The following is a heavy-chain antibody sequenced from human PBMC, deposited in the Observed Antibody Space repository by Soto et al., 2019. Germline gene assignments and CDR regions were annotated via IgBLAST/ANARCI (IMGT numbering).Heavy chain of an antibody. CDR2: ISYDGSNE. J-gene: IGHJ4*02. Sequence: SGESLRLSCSISGFTFGSYGVHRLGQGPGKGLEWVAHISYDGSNEHYVDSVKGRFTISRDNSKTTLSLQVNSLRAESTAVYSCAKDTYYHDRSGYWILDEWGEGTQVTV. D-gene: IGHD3-22*01. V-gene: IGHV3-30*18. CDR3: AKDTYYHDRSGYWILDE. CDR1: GFTFGSYG.